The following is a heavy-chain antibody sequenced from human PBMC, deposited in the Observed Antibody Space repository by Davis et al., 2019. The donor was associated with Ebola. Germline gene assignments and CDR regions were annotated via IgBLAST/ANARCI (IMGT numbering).Heavy chain of an antibody. J-gene: IGHJ6*02. CDR2: INPSGGST. V-gene: IGHV1-46*01. CDR3: ASSWEAVAGGMDV. Sequence: ASVKVSCKASGYTFTSYYMHWVRQAPGQGLEWMGIINPSGGSTSYAQKFQGRVTITADKSTSTAYMELSSLRSEDTAVYYCASSWEAVAGGMDVWGQGTTVTVSS. CDR1: GYTFTSYY. D-gene: IGHD6-19*01.